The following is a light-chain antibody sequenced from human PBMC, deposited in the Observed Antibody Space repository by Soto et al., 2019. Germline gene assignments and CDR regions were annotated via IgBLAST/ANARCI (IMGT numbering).Light chain of an antibody. CDR3: AGWDASLSGHVV. Sequence: QSVLTQPPSASGTPGQRVTISCSGSSSNIGSSYVYWYQQLPGTAPKLVIFRNNQRPSGVPDRFSGSKSGTSASLAISGLWSEDEADYYCAGWDASLSGHVVFGGGTKLTVL. J-gene: IGLJ2*01. CDR2: RNN. CDR1: SSNIGSSY. V-gene: IGLV1-47*03.